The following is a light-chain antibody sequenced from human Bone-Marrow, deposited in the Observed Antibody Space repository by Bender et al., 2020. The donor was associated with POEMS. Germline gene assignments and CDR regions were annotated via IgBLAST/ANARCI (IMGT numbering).Light chain of an antibody. CDR3: AVWDDSLNGWV. V-gene: IGLV1-44*01. CDR1: SSNIGAHA. J-gene: IGLJ3*02. CDR2: SSH. Sequence: QSVLTQPPSASGTPGQRVTISCSGGSSNIGAHAVNWYQHLPGTAPKLLIYSSHRRPSEVPDRFSGSRSGTSASLALSGLPSEDEADYYCAVWDDSLNGWVFGGGTKLTVL.